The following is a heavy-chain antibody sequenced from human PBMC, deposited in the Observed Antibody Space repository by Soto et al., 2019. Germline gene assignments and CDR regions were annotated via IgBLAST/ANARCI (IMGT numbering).Heavy chain of an antibody. Sequence: SVKVSCKASGGTFSSYAISWVRPAPGQGLEWMGGIIPIFGTANYAQKFQGRVTITADESTSTAYMELSSLTSEDTAVYYCASHLTYYYDSSAMDIGRQGTMVTVSS. J-gene: IGHJ3*02. D-gene: IGHD3-22*01. V-gene: IGHV1-69*13. CDR2: IIPIFGTA. CDR1: GGTFSSYA. CDR3: ASHLTYYYDSSAMDI.